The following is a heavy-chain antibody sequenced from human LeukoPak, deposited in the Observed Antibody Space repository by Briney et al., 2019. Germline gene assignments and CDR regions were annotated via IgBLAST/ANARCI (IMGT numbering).Heavy chain of an antibody. D-gene: IGHD4-23*01. CDR1: GGSISSYY. V-gene: IGHV4-59*08. CDR3: ARGTTVVTGPFDY. J-gene: IGHJ4*02. Sequence: SETLSLTCTVSGGSISSYYWSWIRQPPGKGLEWIGYIYYSGSTNYNPSLKSRVTISVDTSKNHFSLRLSSVTAADTAVYYCARGTTVVTGPFDYWGQGTLVTVSS. CDR2: IYYSGST.